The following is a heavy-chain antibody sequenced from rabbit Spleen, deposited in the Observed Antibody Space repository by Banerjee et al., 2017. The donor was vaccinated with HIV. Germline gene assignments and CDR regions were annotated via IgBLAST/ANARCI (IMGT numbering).Heavy chain of an antibody. CDR2: IYTTSSGST. J-gene: IGHJ4*01. CDR1: GFSFSSSYW. Sequence: QEQLEESGGDLVKPEGSLTLTCTASGFSFSSSYWICWVCQAPGKGLEWIACIYTTSSGSTNYASWAKGRFTSSKTSSTTATLQMTSLTVADTATYFCVRSPSSGYYNFNLWGPGTLVTVS. CDR3: VRSPSSGYYNFNL. V-gene: IGHV1S45*01. D-gene: IGHD1-1*01.